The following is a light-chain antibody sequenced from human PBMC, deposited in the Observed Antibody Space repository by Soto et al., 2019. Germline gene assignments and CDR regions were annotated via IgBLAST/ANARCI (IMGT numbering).Light chain of an antibody. J-gene: IGLJ1*01. CDR2: EVS. CDR3: VSYTSIITFYV. CDR1: SSDIGGYNY. Sequence: QSALTQPASVSGSPGQSITISCTGTSSDIGGYNYVSWYQQHPGKAPKLIIFEVSDRPSGVSNRFSGSKSGNTASLTTSGLQAEDEADYYCVSYTSIITFYVFGTGTKVTVL. V-gene: IGLV2-14*01.